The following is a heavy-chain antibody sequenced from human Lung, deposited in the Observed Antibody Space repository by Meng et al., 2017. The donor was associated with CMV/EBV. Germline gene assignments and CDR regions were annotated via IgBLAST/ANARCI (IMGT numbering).Heavy chain of an antibody. D-gene: IGHD1-26*01. CDR3: VRDCEAQISTCWDSGVDV. V-gene: IGHV3-7*01. CDR2: IDEHGDSQ. J-gene: IGHJ6*01. Sequence: GGSLRLXCAASGFTFSTYWMTWVRRAPGKGLEWVANIDEHGDSQYYVDSVKGRFTISRDNARNSLYLQMNSLRFDDTAVYYCVRDCEAQISTCWDSGVDVWGQGNXV. CDR1: GFTFSTYW.